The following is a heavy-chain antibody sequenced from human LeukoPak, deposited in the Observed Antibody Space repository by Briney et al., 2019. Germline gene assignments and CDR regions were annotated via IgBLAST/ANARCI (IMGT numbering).Heavy chain of an antibody. CDR3: VRDLPSYFDSGVSDY. D-gene: IGHD3-10*01. CDR1: GFTFSWYW. J-gene: IGHJ4*02. V-gene: IGHV3-7*01. CDR2: IKKDGSEK. Sequence: PGGPLRLSCVASGFTFSWYWMSWVRQAPGKGLEWVANIKKDGSEKYYVDSVKGRFTISRDNAKNSLYLQMSSLRAEDAAVYYCVRDLPSYFDSGVSDYWGQGTLVTVSS.